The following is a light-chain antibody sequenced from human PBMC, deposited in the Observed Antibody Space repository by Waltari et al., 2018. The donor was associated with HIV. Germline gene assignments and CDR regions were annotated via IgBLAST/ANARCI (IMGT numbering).Light chain of an antibody. CDR2: DVT. CDR3: CSYVATYSSWV. Sequence: QSALTQPRSVSGSPGQSVTISCTGTSSDVGDYNSVSWYQEHPGKAPKLMIYDVTVRPSRVPDRFAGSKSGNTASLTISGLQPEDEADYYCCSYVATYSSWVFGGGTKVTVL. CDR1: SSDVGDYNS. V-gene: IGLV2-11*01. J-gene: IGLJ3*02.